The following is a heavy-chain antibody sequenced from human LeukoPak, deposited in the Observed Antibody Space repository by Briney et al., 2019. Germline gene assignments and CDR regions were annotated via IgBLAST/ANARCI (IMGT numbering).Heavy chain of an antibody. D-gene: IGHD2-15*01. CDR2: IIPIFGTA. Sequence: GSSVKVSCKASGGTFSRYGISWVRQAPGQGLEWMGGIIPIFGTANYAQKFQGRVTITADESTSTAYMELRSLRSDDTAVYYCARGYCSGGSCYRFDYWGQGTLVTVSS. CDR3: ARGYCSGGSCYRFDY. CDR1: GGTFSRYG. V-gene: IGHV1-69*01. J-gene: IGHJ4*02.